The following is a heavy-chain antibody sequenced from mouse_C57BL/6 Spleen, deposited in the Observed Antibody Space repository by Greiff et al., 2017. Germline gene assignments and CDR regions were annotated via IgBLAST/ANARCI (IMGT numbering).Heavy chain of an antibody. Sequence: VQLQQSGAELARPGASVKLSCKASGYTFTSYGISWVTQRTGQGLEWIGEIYPRSGNTYYNEKFKGKATLTADKSSSTAYMALRSLTSEDSAVYFCARYYYGSSYYFDYWGQGTTLTVSS. CDR1: GYTFTSYG. V-gene: IGHV1-81*01. D-gene: IGHD1-1*01. CDR2: IYPRSGNT. CDR3: ARYYYGSSYYFDY. J-gene: IGHJ2*01.